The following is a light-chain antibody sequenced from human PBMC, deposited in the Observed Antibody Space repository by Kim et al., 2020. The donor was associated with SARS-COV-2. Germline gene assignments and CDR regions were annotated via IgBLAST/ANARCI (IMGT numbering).Light chain of an antibody. Sequence: ALGQTVRITCQGDSLRAYYASWYQQKPGQAPIPLIYGKNNRPSGIPDRFSGSSSGDTASLTVTGAQAVDEADYYCNSRDKSGDHVVFGGGTQLTVL. J-gene: IGLJ2*01. CDR3: NSRDKSGDHVV. CDR1: SLRAYY. CDR2: GKN. V-gene: IGLV3-19*01.